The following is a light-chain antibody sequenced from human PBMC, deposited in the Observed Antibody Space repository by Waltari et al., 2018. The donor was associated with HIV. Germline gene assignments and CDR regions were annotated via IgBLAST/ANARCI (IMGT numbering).Light chain of an antibody. CDR1: QSLVYSDGNTY. V-gene: IGKV2-30*01. Sequence: DVVMTQSPLSLPVTLGQPASISCRSRQSLVYSDGNTYLTWFQQRPGQSTRRLIYKVSNRDSGVPDRFSGSGSGTDFTLKISRVEAEDVGVYYCMQGTHWLLTFGQGTRLEIK. CDR3: MQGTHWLLT. CDR2: KVS. J-gene: IGKJ5*01.